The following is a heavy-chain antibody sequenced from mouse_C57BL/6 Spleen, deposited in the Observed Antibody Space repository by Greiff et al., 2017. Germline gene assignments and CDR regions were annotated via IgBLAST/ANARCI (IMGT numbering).Heavy chain of an antibody. J-gene: IGHJ1*03. Sequence: LKESGGGLVQPGGSMKLSCAASGFTFSDAWMDWVRQSPEKGLEWVAEIRNKANNHATYYAESVKGRFTISRDDSKSSVYLQRNSLRAEDTGIYYCIRRYDGYPYWYFDVWGTGTTVTVSS. CDR3: IRRYDGYPYWYFDV. CDR1: GFTFSDAW. V-gene: IGHV6-6*01. CDR2: IRNKANNHAT. D-gene: IGHD2-3*01.